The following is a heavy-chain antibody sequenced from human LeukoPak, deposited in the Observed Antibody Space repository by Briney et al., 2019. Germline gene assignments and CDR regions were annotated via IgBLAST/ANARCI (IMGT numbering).Heavy chain of an antibody. V-gene: IGHV4-59*01. CDR3: ARGLIRRLYGMDV. J-gene: IGHJ6*02. CDR1: GGSISSYY. Sequence: SETLSLTCTVSGGSISSYYWSWIRQPPGKGLEWIGYIYYSGSTNYNPSLKSRVTISVDTSKNQFSLKLSSVTAADTAVYYCARGLIRRLYGMDVWGQGTTVTVSS. CDR2: IYYSGST. D-gene: IGHD2-8*01.